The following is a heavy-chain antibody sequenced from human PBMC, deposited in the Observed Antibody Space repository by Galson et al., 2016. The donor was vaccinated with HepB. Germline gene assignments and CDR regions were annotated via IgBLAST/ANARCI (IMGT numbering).Heavy chain of an antibody. CDR3: ARDRADCNNYLGS. V-gene: IGHV6-1*01. Sequence: CAISGDSVSSGAWNWIRQSPSRGLEWLGRTYSYGSKWYMAYPLSVNGRVTINPDTFKNQFSLLLSSVIPEDTAVYYCARDRADCNNYLGSWGQGTLVTVSS. CDR1: GDSVSSGA. D-gene: IGHD5-24*01. CDR2: TYSYGSKWYM. J-gene: IGHJ5*02.